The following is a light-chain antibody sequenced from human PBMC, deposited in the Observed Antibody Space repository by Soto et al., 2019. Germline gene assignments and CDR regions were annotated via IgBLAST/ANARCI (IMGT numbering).Light chain of an antibody. V-gene: IGLV3-25*02. Sequence: SYELPQPPPVSVSPGQTARLNCSGDSLPKQYSYWYQQKPGQAPVLLIYKDTERPPGIPERFSGSSSGTTVTLTIRGVQAEDESDYYCQSTDTTRTYVVFGGGTKLTVL. J-gene: IGLJ2*01. CDR1: SLPKQY. CDR2: KDT. CDR3: QSTDTTRTYVV.